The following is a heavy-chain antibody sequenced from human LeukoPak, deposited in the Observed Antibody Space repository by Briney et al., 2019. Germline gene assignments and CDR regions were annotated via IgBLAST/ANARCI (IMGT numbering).Heavy chain of an antibody. Sequence: ASVKVSCKASGYTFSNYGFSWVRQAPGQGLEWIGWIGAYNGNTKSVQKLQGRVTMTTDTSTSTAYMELRSLRYDDTAVYYCARTEEDGFDYWGQGTPVTVSS. CDR3: ARTEEDGFDY. CDR2: IGAYNGNT. J-gene: IGHJ4*02. V-gene: IGHV1-18*01. D-gene: IGHD5-24*01. CDR1: GYTFSNYG.